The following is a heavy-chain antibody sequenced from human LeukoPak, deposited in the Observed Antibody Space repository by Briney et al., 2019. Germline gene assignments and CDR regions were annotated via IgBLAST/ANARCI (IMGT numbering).Heavy chain of an antibody. J-gene: IGHJ4*02. CDR2: IYTSGST. Sequence: SETLSLTCTVSGGSISSYYWSWIRQPAGKGLEWIGRIYTSGSTNYHPSLKSRVTMSVDTSKNQFSLKLSSVTAADTAVYYCARVGTGYSSGPVDYWGQGTLVTVSS. CDR3: ARVGTGYSSGPVDY. V-gene: IGHV4-4*07. CDR1: GGSISSYY. D-gene: IGHD6-19*01.